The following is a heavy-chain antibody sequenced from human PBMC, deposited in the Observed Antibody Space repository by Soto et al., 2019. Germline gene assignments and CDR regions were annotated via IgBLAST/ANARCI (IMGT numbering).Heavy chain of an antibody. CDR1: GYTFRNFG. V-gene: IGHV1-18*01. Sequence: QIQLFQSGAEVKKPGASVKVTCKASGYTFRNFGISWVRQAPGQGLEWMGWISAYNANANYAQKFQGRLTMTADTSTSTAYMELRSLRSDDTAVYYCARENSYFDYWGQGPLVTVSS. CDR3: ARENSYFDY. J-gene: IGHJ4*02. CDR2: ISAYNANA.